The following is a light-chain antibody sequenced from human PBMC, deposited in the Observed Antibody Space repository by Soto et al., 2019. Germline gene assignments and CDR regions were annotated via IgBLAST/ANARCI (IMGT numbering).Light chain of an antibody. V-gene: IGKV1-39*01. CDR2: AAS. Sequence: DFQVTQSPSSLSASVGDRVTITCRASQNIINYMNWYQQKPGKAPKLLIFAASTLQSGVPSRFSGSGSGTDFTLTISSLQPDDFATYYCEQSYKTPWAFGQGTKVEMK. CDR1: QNIINY. J-gene: IGKJ1*01. CDR3: EQSYKTPWA.